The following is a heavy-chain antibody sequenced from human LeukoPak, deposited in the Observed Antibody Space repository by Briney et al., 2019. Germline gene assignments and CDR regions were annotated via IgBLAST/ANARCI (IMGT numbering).Heavy chain of an antibody. D-gene: IGHD2-15*01. V-gene: IGHV3-30*02. Sequence: PGGSLRLSCTASGFTFSSYGMHWVRQAPGKGLEWVAFIRYDGSNKYYADYVKGRLTISRDNSKNTLYLQKNSLRAEDTAVYYCAKGGSEVAAQDIDYWSQGTLVTV. CDR2: IRYDGSNK. J-gene: IGHJ4*02. CDR3: AKGGSEVAAQDIDY. CDR1: GFTFSSYG.